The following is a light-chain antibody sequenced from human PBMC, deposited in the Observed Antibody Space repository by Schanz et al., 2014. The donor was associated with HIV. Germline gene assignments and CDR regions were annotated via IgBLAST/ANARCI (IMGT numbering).Light chain of an antibody. J-gene: IGLJ3*02. CDR3: AAWDDSLSGWV. CDR1: RSNIGAGYA. CDR2: GNT. Sequence: QSVLTQPPSVSGAPGQRVTISCTGSRSNIGAGYAVHWYQQLPGTAPKLLIYGNTNRPSGVPDRFSGSKSGTSASLAISGLRSEDEADYYCAAWDDSLSGWVFGGGTKLTVL. V-gene: IGLV1-40*01.